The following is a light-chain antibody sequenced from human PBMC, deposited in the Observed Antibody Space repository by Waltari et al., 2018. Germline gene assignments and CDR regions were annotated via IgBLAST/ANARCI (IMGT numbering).Light chain of an antibody. CDR3: AVWDDSLNGPL. CDR1: RSNLVSNT. V-gene: IGLV1-44*01. CDR2: ITE. Sequence: QSVPTQPPSASGTPGQRVRISCSACRSNLVSNTVNTYQQLQGTAPKLLIFITEPRPSGVPDRFSGSKSGTSASLAISGLQSEDEAEYHCAVWDDSLNGPLFGGGTKLTVL. J-gene: IGLJ2*01.